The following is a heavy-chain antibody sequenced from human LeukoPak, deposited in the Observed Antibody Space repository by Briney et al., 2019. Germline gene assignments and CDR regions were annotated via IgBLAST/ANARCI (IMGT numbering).Heavy chain of an antibody. V-gene: IGHV3-23*01. D-gene: IGHD3-3*01. CDR3: LKGSYDFWSGPDY. CDR1: GFTFSSYA. J-gene: IGHJ4*02. Sequence: GGSLRLSCAASGFTFSSYAMSWVRQAPGKGLGWVSAISGSGGSTYYADSVKGRFTISRDNSKNTLYLQMNSLRAEDTAVYYCLKGSYDFWSGPDYWGQGTLVTVSS. CDR2: ISGSGGST.